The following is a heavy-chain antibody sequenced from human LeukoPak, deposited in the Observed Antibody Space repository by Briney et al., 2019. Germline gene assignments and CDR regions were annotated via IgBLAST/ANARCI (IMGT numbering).Heavy chain of an antibody. CDR3: TRESRYSYGVMDFDY. V-gene: IGHV3-49*03. CDR1: GFTFGDYA. Sequence: GGSLRLSCTASGFTFGDYAMSWFRQAPGKGLEWVGFIRSKAYGGTTEYAASVKGRFTISRDDSKSIAYLQMNSLKTEDTAVYYCTRESRYSYGVMDFDYWGQGTLVTVSS. J-gene: IGHJ4*02. D-gene: IGHD5-18*01. CDR2: IRSKAYGGTT.